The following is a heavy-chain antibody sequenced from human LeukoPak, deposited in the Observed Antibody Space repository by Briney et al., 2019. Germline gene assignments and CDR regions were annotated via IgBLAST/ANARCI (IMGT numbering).Heavy chain of an antibody. V-gene: IGHV4-34*01. D-gene: IGHD2-2*01. CDR3: ARGFLLVHQDIDS. J-gene: IGHJ4*02. Sequence: SETLSLTCAVYGGSFSDYYWNWLRRPPGKGLEWIGEINHSGNTNYNPSLKSRVTISVDASKNQFSLKLRSVTAADTAVYYFARGFLLVHQDIDSWGQGTLVTVSS. CDR1: GGSFSDYY. CDR2: INHSGNT.